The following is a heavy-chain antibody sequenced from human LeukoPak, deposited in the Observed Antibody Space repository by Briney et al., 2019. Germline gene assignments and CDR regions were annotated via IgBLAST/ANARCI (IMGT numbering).Heavy chain of an antibody. CDR2: ISYDGSNK. Sequence: GGSLRLSCAASGFTFSSYAMHWVRQAPGTGLEWVAVISYDGSNKYYADSVKGRFTISRDNSKNTLYLQMNSLRAEDTAVYYCAKDSGYDDRYYYYYYGMDVWGQGTTVTVSS. CDR1: GFTFSSYA. D-gene: IGHD5-12*01. V-gene: IGHV3-30*04. CDR3: AKDSGYDDRYYYYYYGMDV. J-gene: IGHJ6*02.